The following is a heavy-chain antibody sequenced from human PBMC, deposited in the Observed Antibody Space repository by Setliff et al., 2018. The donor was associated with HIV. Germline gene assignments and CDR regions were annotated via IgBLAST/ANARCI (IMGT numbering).Heavy chain of an antibody. CDR3: ARVDYYGSGRGFDY. Sequence: PGGSLRLSCTVSGFTFTKSAMNWVRQAPGKGLEWVSVIYDGGATYYGDSVKGRFTISGDNSKNTLHLQMNSLRAEDTAVYYCARVDYYGSGRGFDYWGQGTLVTVSS. V-gene: IGHV3-66*02. J-gene: IGHJ4*02. CDR2: IYDGGAT. CDR1: GFTFTKSA. D-gene: IGHD3-10*01.